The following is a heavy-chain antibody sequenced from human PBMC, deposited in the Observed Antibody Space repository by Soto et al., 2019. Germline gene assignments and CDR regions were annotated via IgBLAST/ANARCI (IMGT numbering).Heavy chain of an antibody. V-gene: IGHV3-33*01. CDR2: IWYDGSNK. CDR3: ARGASTDGGVYFDY. Sequence: GGSLRLSCAASGFTFSSYGMHWVRQAPGKGLEWVAVIWYDGSNKYYADSVKGRFTISRDNSKNTLYLQMNSLRAEDTAVYYCARGASTDGGVYFDYWGQGTLVTVSS. D-gene: IGHD3-16*01. J-gene: IGHJ4*02. CDR1: GFTFSSYG.